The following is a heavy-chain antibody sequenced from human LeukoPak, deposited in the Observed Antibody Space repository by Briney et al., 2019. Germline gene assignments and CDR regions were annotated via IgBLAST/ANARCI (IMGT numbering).Heavy chain of an antibody. CDR3: AKGNYYDSSGYYGY. J-gene: IGHJ4*02. CDR1: GFTFDDYG. CDR2: ISWNSGSI. Sequence: GGSLRLSCAASGFTFDDYGMAWVRQAPGKGLEWVSGISWNSGSIGYADSVKGRFTISRDNAKNSLYLQMNSLRAEDTALYYCAKGNYYDSSGYYGYWGQGTLVTVSS. V-gene: IGHV3-9*01. D-gene: IGHD3-22*01.